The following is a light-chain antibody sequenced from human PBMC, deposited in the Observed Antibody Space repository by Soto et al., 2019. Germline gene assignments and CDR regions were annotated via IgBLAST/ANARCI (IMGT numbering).Light chain of an antibody. Sequence: QSALTQPASVSGSPGQSITISCTGTSSDVGGYDYVSWYQQHPGKAPKFMIYEVSNRPLGVSNRFSGSKSGNTASLTISGLQAEDEADYYCSSYTSSSTLVFGGGTKLTVL. CDR1: SSDVGGYDY. CDR2: EVS. J-gene: IGLJ2*01. V-gene: IGLV2-14*01. CDR3: SSYTSSSTLV.